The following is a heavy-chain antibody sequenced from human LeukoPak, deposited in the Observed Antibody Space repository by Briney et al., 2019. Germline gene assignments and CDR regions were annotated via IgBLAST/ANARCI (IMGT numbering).Heavy chain of an antibody. CDR2: IYHSGST. CDR3: ARETSQKGAHYMDV. Sequence: PSETLSLTCTVSGYSISSGYYWGWIRQPPGQGLEWIGNIYHSGSTYYNPSLKSRVTISVDTSKNQFSLKLSSVTAADTAVYYCARETSQKGAHYMDVWGKGTTVTISS. CDR1: GYSISSGYY. J-gene: IGHJ6*03. D-gene: IGHD3-16*01. V-gene: IGHV4-38-2*02.